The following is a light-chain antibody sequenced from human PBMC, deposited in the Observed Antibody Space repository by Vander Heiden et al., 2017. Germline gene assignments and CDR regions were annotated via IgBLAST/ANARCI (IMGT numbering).Light chain of an antibody. CDR3: QQSYSTPQT. J-gene: IGKJ1*01. V-gene: IGKV1-39*01. CDR1: QSISSY. Sequence: DIHMTQSRSSLSASVGDRVTITCRASQSISSYLNWYQQKPGKTPKLLLYAASSLKSGVPSRFSGSGCGTDFTLTISSLQPEDFATYYCQQSYSTPQTFGQGTKVEIK. CDR2: AAS.